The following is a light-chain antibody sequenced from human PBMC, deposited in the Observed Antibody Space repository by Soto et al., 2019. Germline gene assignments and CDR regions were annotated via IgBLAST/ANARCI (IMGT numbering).Light chain of an antibody. Sequence: QSALTQPASVSASPGQSITISCTGTISDVGSYNLVSWYQQHPGKAPKLMIYEGSKWPSGVSNRFSGSKSGNTASLTISGLQAEDEADYYCCSYAGSSTLIFGGGTKLTVL. CDR1: ISDVGSYNL. J-gene: IGLJ2*01. V-gene: IGLV2-23*01. CDR2: EGS. CDR3: CSYAGSSTLI.